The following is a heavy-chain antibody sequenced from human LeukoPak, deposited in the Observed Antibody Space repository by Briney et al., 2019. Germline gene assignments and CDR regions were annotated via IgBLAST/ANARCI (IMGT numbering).Heavy chain of an antibody. D-gene: IGHD5-18*01. V-gene: IGHV3-48*01. J-gene: IGHJ4*02. CDR2: ISSSSSTI. Sequence: GGSLRLSCAASGFTFSSYSMNWVRQAPGKGLEWVSYISSSSSTIYYADSVKGRFTISTDNAKNSLYLQMNSLRAEDTAVYYCARDQQLWTLRGTLDYWGQGTLVTVSS. CDR1: GFTFSSYS. CDR3: ARDQQLWTLRGTLDY.